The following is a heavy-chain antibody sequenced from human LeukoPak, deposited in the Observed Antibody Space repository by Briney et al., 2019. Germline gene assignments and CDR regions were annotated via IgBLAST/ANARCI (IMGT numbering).Heavy chain of an antibody. J-gene: IGHJ4*02. V-gene: IGHV4-34*01. Sequence: PSETLSLTCAVYGGSFSGYYWSWIRQPPGKGLEWIGEINHSGSTNYNPSLKSRVTISVDTSKNQFSLKLSSVTAADTAVYYCARERDYGDYEGQGDYWGQGTLVTVSS. CDR3: ARERDYGDYEGQGDY. CDR1: GGSFSGYY. D-gene: IGHD4-17*01. CDR2: INHSGST.